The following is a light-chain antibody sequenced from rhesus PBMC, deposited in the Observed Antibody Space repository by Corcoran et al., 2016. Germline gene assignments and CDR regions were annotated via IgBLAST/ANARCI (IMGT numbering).Light chain of an antibody. CDR1: QGISSY. V-gene: IGKV1-32*02. J-gene: IGKJ4*01. Sequence: DIQMSQSPSSLSASVGDRVTITCRASQGISSYLNWYHQKPGKAPKLLIYYGKSLARGVPSMFSGSGAGTDDTLTNSSLHPEDFATYYGQQGYSIPLTCGGGTKVEIK. CDR2: YGK. CDR3: QQGYSIPLT.